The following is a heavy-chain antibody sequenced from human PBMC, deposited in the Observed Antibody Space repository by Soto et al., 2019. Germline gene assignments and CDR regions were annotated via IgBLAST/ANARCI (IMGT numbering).Heavy chain of an antibody. CDR2: SVATSGNT. V-gene: IGHV1-18*01. Sequence: QVQLVQSAAEVAEPGASVKLSCKASTYTLSTFGLSWVRQAPGQGLEWMGWSVATSGNTIYAQNFQGRVTVTTDRPTTTGYLELRSLTSEDTALYYGARVAGYGSGSRHFDSWGQGTLVPVSS. J-gene: IGHJ4*02. D-gene: IGHD3-10*01. CDR1: TYTLSTFG. CDR3: ARVAGYGSGSRHFDS.